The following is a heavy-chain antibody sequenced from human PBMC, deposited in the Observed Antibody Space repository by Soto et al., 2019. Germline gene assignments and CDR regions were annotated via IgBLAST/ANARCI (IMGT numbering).Heavy chain of an antibody. V-gene: IGHV3-30-3*01. Sequence: GGSLILSCAASGFTFTSYAMHWVRQAPGKGLEWVAVISSDGSNKYYADSVKGRFTISRDNSKNTLYLQMNSLRPEDTAVYYCARDTVRGDYAFDIWGQGTMVTVSS. CDR1: GFTFTSYA. CDR2: ISSDGSNK. D-gene: IGHD4-17*01. J-gene: IGHJ3*02. CDR3: ARDTVRGDYAFDI.